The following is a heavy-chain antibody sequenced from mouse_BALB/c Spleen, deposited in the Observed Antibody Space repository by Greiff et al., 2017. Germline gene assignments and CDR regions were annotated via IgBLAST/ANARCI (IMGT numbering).Heavy chain of an antibody. CDR1: GFTFSSYY. CDR2: INSNGGST. J-gene: IGHJ1*01. Sequence: EVKLEESGGGLVKLGGSLKLSCAASGFTFSSYYMSWVRQTPEKRLELVAAINSNGGSTYYPDTVKGRFTIARDNAKNTLYLQMSSLKSEDTALYYCARPPKSTMITDWYFDVWGAGTTVTVSS. CDR3: ARPPKSTMITDWYFDV. V-gene: IGHV5-6-2*01. D-gene: IGHD2-4*01.